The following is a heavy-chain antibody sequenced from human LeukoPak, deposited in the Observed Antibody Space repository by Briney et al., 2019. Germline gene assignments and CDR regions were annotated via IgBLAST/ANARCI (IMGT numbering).Heavy chain of an antibody. D-gene: IGHD1-26*01. CDR1: GYSISSGYY. Sequence: PSETLSLTCAVSGYSISSGYYWGWIRQPPGKGLEWIGSIYNSGTTYYNPSLKSRVTISVDTSKNQFSLKLSSVTAADTAVYYCAGRSGSYYSYYFDYWGQGTLVTVSS. V-gene: IGHV4-38-2*01. CDR3: AGRSGSYYSYYFDY. CDR2: IYNSGTT. J-gene: IGHJ4*02.